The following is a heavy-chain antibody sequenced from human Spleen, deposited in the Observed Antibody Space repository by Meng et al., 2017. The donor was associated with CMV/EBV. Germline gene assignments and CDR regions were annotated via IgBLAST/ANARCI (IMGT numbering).Heavy chain of an antibody. D-gene: IGHD2-2*01. V-gene: IGHV4-31*02. CDR1: SGGYY. J-gene: IGHJ3*02. Sequence: SGGYYWSWIRQHPGKGLEWIGYIYYRGSTYYNPSLKSRVTISVDTSKNQFSLKLSSVTAADTAVYYCARDGSDCSSTSCSDDAFDIWGQGTMVTVSS. CDR3: ARDGSDCSSTSCSDDAFDI. CDR2: IYYRGST.